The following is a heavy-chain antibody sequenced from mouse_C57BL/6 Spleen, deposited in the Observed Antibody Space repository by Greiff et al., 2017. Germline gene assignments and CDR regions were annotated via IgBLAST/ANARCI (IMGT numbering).Heavy chain of an antibody. Sequence: QVQLQQPGAELVKPGASVKLSCKASGYTFTSYWMHWVKQRPGQGLEWIGMIHPNSGSTNYNEKFKSKDTLTVDKSSSTAYMQLSSLTSEDSAVYYCAREGYYSNYVYCDVWGTGTTVTVSS. D-gene: IGHD2-5*01. J-gene: IGHJ1*03. CDR1: GYTFTSYW. V-gene: IGHV1-64*01. CDR3: AREGYYSNYVYCDV. CDR2: IHPNSGST.